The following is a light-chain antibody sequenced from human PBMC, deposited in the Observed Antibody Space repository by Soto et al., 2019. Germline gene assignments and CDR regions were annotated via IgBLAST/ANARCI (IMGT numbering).Light chain of an antibody. CDR3: QSYDTYNVV. Sequence: NFMLMQTHSVSESSRKTVTISCTRSSGMIASNFVQWYQQRPGSVPTTVIYDDDQRPSGDPDRFSGSIDISSNSASLTISGLKTEDEADYYCQSYDTYNVVFGGGTKVTVL. CDR2: DDD. J-gene: IGLJ2*01. V-gene: IGLV6-57*04. CDR1: SGMIASNF.